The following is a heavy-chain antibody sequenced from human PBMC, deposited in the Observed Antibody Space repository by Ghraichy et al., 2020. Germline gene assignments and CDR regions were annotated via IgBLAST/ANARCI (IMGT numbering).Heavy chain of an antibody. CDR3: ARDGDYYDSSGYPPPFDY. D-gene: IGHD3-22*01. CDR1: GFTFSSYS. V-gene: IGHV3-48*02. J-gene: IGHJ4*02. Sequence: GGSLRLSCAASGFTFSSYSMNWVRQAPGKGLEWVSYISSSSSTIYYADSVKGRFTISRDNAKNSLYLQMNSLRDEDTAVYYCARDGDYYDSSGYPPPFDYWGQGTLVTVSS. CDR2: ISSSSSTI.